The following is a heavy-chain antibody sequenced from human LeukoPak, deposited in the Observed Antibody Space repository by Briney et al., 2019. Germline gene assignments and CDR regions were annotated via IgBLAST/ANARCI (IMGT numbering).Heavy chain of an antibody. Sequence: PGRSLRLSCAASGFTFSSYAMHWVRQAPGKGLEWVAVISYDGSNKYYADSVEGRFTISRDNSKNTLYLQMNSLRAEDTAVYYCARDRVLWFGELGGGFDYWGQGTLVTVSS. CDR3: ARDRVLWFGELGGGFDY. J-gene: IGHJ4*02. CDR2: ISYDGSNK. D-gene: IGHD3-10*01. CDR1: GFTFSSYA. V-gene: IGHV3-30-3*01.